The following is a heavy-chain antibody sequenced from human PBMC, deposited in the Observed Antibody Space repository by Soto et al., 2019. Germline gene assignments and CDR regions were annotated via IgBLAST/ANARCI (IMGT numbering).Heavy chain of an antibody. D-gene: IGHD6-19*01. CDR1: RFTFNNAW. V-gene: IGHV3-15*01. CDR3: ATAPPLTRYNSGWFR. CDR2: IKSNTDGGTT. J-gene: IGHJ1*01. Sequence: GGSLRLSCAVSRFTFNNAWMSWVRQAPGKGLEWVGGIKSNTDGGTTDYATPMKGRFSISRDDSKNTLYLQMKSLKTEDTAVYCCATAPPLTRYNSGWFRWGQGTLVTVSS.